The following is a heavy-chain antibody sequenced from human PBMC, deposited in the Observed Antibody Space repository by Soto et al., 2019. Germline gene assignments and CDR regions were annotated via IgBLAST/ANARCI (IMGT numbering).Heavy chain of an antibody. CDR3: ARSEEKGDGYNYRGYYYYGMDV. Sequence: QVQLVQSGAEVKKPGSSVKVSCKASGGTFSSYAISWVRQAPGQGLEWMGGIIPIFGTANYAQKYQGRVTITADESTSTAYMELSSLRSEETAVYYCARSEEKGDGYNYRGYYYYGMDVWGQGTTVTVSS. J-gene: IGHJ6*02. D-gene: IGHD5-12*01. CDR2: IIPIFGTA. V-gene: IGHV1-69*01. CDR1: GGTFSSYA.